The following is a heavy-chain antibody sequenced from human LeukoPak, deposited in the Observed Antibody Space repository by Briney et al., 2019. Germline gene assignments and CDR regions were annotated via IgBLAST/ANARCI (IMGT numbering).Heavy chain of an antibody. CDR2: IYTSGST. D-gene: IGHD6-6*01. V-gene: IGHV4-4*08. J-gene: IGHJ6*03. CDR3: ARDGAARLYYYYYYMDV. CDR1: GGSISSYY. Sequence: SETLSLTCTASGGSISSYYWSWIRQPPGKGLEWIGRIYTSGSTNYNPSLKSRVTISVDTSKNQFSLKLSSVTAADTAVYYCARDGAARLYYYYYYMDVWGKGTTVTVSS.